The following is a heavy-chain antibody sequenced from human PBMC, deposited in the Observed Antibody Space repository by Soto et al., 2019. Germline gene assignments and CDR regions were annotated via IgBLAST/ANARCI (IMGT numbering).Heavy chain of an antibody. Sequence: SLYLTCAVSVGSISSGEYYWSWIRQPPGKGLEWIGYIYYSGSTYYNPSLKSRVTISVDTSKNQFSLKLSSVTAADTAVYYCARDNILGILYGGMDVWGQGTKVTVSS. CDR3: ARDNILGILYGGMDV. CDR1: VGSISSGEYY. CDR2: IYYSGST. D-gene: IGHD3-3*01. J-gene: IGHJ6*02. V-gene: IGHV4-30-4*01.